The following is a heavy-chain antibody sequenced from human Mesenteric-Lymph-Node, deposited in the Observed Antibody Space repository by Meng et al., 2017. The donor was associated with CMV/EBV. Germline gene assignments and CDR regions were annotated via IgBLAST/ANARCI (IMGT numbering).Heavy chain of an antibody. V-gene: IGHV3-48*03. CDR2: ISGSGSIK. D-gene: IGHD6-13*01. J-gene: IGHJ4*02. CDR3: ARGLVAGGRGLESDY. CDR1: GFTFSSYV. Sequence: GASLKISCAASGFTFSSYVMNWVRQAPGKGLEWVSYISGSGSIKYYADSVKGRFTISRDNAKNSLYLQMNSLRVEDTAIYFCARGLVAGGRGLESDYWGQGTLVTVSS.